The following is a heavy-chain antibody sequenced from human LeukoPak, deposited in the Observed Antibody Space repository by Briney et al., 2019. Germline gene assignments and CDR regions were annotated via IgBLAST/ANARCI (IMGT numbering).Heavy chain of an antibody. CDR3: ARDRSGWSFDY. J-gene: IGHJ4*02. Sequence: GGSLRLSCAASGFTFSTYSMNWVRPAPGKGVEWVSSISSSGTYIYYADSVRGRFTISRDNAKNSLYLQMHSLRAEDTAVYYCARDRSGWSFDYWGQGTLVAVSS. V-gene: IGHV3-21*01. D-gene: IGHD6-19*01. CDR1: GFTFSTYS. CDR2: ISSSGTYI.